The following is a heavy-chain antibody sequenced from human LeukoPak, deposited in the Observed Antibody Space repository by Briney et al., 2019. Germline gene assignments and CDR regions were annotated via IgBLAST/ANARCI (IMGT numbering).Heavy chain of an antibody. CDR3: ARMVYSSGWYDY. CDR2: INPNSGGT. CDR1: GYTFTGYY. Sequence: ASVKVSCKASGYTFTGYYMHWVRQAPGQGLEWMGWINPNSGGTNYAQKFQGRVTMTRDTSISTAYMELSRLRSDDTAVYYCARMVYSSGWYDYWGQGTLVTVSS. J-gene: IGHJ4*02. D-gene: IGHD6-19*01. V-gene: IGHV1-2*02.